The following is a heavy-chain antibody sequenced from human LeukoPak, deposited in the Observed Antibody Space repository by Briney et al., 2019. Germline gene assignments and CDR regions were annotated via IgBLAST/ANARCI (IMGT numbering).Heavy chain of an antibody. CDR2: IYHSGST. CDR3: ARDRWNDAYNGMDV. CDR1: GGSISSNY. J-gene: IGHJ6*02. V-gene: IGHV4-59*01. D-gene: IGHD1-1*01. Sequence: SESLSLTCTVSGGSISSNYWSWIRQPPGKGLEWIGYIYHSGSTSYNPSLKSRVTFSVDTSKNQFSLKLNSVTAADTAVYYCARDRWNDAYNGMDVWGQGTTVTVSS.